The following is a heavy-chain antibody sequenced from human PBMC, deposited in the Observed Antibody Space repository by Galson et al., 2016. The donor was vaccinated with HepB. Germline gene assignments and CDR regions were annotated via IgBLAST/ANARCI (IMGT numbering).Heavy chain of an antibody. D-gene: IGHD6-13*01. CDR3: ARAAYSITWSLSGRGFYHGLDV. V-gene: IGHV4-59*12. J-gene: IGHJ6*02. CDR1: GGSISNYY. CDR2: IDNSGTT. Sequence: SETLSLTCTVSGGSISNYYWSWIRQPPGKGLEWIGEIDNSGTTNYNPSLKGRVTILVDTSKNQFSLRLSSVNAADTAVYYCARAAYSITWSLSGRGFYHGLDVWGQGTSATVSS.